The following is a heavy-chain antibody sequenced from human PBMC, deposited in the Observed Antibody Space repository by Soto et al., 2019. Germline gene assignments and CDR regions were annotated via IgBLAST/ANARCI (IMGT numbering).Heavy chain of an antibody. Sequence: GGSLRLSCAASGFTFSKAWMSWVRKAPGKGLEWVGRIKSQPDGGTTDYAAPVKGRFTISRDDSKNTLYLQMNSLKTEDTAVYYCSSHRGLVGGASYDCWGQGTLVTVSS. CDR3: SSHRGLVGGASYDC. CDR1: GFTFSKAW. CDR2: IKSQPDGGTT. J-gene: IGHJ4*02. V-gene: IGHV3-15*01. D-gene: IGHD3-3*01.